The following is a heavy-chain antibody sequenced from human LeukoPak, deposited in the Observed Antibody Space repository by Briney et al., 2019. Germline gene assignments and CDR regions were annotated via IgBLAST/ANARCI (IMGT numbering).Heavy chain of an antibody. CDR3: ARDQGDGYIDY. Sequence: PGGSLRLSCAASGFTFSSYSMNWVRQAPGKGLEWVSSISSSSTYIHYADSVKGRFTISRDNAKKSLYLQMNSLRAEDTAVYYCARDQGDGYIDYWGQGTLVTVSS. CDR1: GFTFSSYS. CDR2: ISSSSTYI. V-gene: IGHV3-21*01. D-gene: IGHD6-13*01. J-gene: IGHJ4*02.